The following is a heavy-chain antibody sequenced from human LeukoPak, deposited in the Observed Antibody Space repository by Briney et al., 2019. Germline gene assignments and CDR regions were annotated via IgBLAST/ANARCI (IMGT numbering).Heavy chain of an antibody. D-gene: IGHD6-6*01. J-gene: IGHJ5*02. CDR3: ARRHSSSSVNWFDP. CDR1: AGSISSSCYY. CDR2: IYYSGGT. V-gene: IGHV4-39*07. Sequence: SETLSLTCTVAAGSISSSCYYCGWIRQPPGKVLEWIGSIYYSGGTYYNPSLKSRVTISVDTSNNHFSLQLSSVTAADTAVYYWARRHSSSSVNWFDPWGQGTLVTVSS.